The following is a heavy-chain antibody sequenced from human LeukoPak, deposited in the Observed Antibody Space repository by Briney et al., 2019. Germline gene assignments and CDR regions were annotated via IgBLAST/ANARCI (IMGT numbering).Heavy chain of an antibody. J-gene: IGHJ4*02. CDR2: IDPSDSYA. CDR3: ARHARYCGTTSYYFKY. D-gene: IGHD2-2*01. V-gene: IGHV5-10-1*01. Sequence: GESLKISCKGSGYSFTSYWISWVRQMPGKGLEWMGRIDPSDSYANYSPSFQGHVTISADKSISTAYLQWNSLEASDTAMYYCARHARYCGTTSYYFKYWGQGTLVTVSS. CDR1: GYSFTSYW.